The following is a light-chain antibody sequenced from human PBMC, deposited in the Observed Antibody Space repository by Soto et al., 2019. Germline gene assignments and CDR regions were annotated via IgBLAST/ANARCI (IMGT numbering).Light chain of an antibody. V-gene: IGLV2-23*01. Sequence: QCAQAQPGSVSWSPGHSITISCTGTSSDVGAYDAVSWYQQHPGKAPQVIIYRGTKRPSGVSTRFSGSVSGNTASLTVSGLQAEDEPEYFCCSSAHESTYVFGTGTKVTV. CDR1: SSDVGAYDA. CDR2: RGT. J-gene: IGLJ1*01. CDR3: CSSAHESTYV.